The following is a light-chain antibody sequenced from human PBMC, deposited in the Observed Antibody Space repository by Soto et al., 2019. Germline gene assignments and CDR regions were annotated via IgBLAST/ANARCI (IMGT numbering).Light chain of an antibody. V-gene: IGLV2-14*01. CDR2: EVT. J-gene: IGLJ1*01. Sequence: QSVLTQPASVSGSPGQSIAISCTGTRSDVGAYNYVSWYQQHPGKAPKLMISEVTNRPSGVSDRFSGSKSGNMASLTISGLQAEDEADYYSSSFTSRFTFVFGTGTKVTVL. CDR1: RSDVGAYNY. CDR3: SSFTSRFTFV.